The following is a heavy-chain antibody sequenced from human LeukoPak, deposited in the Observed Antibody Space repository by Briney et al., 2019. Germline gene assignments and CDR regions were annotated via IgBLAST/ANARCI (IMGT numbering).Heavy chain of an antibody. CDR1: GFTFSSYA. V-gene: IGHV3-23*01. D-gene: IGHD6-19*01. J-gene: IGHJ5*02. Sequence: GGSLRLSCAASGFTFSSYAMSWVRQAPGKGLQWVSGISGSGGSTYYADSVKGRFTISRDNSKNTLYLQMNSLRAEDTAVYYCARDKAVAGWFDPWGQGTLVTVSS. CDR3: ARDKAVAGWFDP. CDR2: ISGSGGST.